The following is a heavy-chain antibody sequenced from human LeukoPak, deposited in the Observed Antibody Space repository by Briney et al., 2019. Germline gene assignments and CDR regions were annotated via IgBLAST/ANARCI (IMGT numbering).Heavy chain of an antibody. D-gene: IGHD3-3*01. V-gene: IGHV4-4*07. J-gene: IGHJ3*01. CDR1: GGSTKYYY. CDR3: ARAAERYDFWGGYGPFDL. CDR2: IHISGTF. Sequence: SSETLSLTCTVSGGSTKYYYWSWIRQPAGKGLEWIGRIHISGTFNYNPSLESRVTMSIDTSKSSFFLNQTSVTDADTAVYFCARAAERYDFWGGYGPFDLWGQGKMVTVSS.